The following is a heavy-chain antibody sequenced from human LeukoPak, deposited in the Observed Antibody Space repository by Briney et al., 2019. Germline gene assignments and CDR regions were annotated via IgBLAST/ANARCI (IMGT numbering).Heavy chain of an antibody. V-gene: IGHV3-7*01. CDR3: AKFKDPYYHYGMDV. D-gene: IGHD2-15*01. CDR2: IKQDGSEK. J-gene: IGHJ6*02. CDR1: GFTFRSYW. Sequence: GGSLRLSCAVSGFTFRSYWMSWVRQAPGKGLEWVANIKQDGSEKYYVDSVKGRFTISRDNAESSLYLQMNSLRAEDTALYYCAKFKDPYYHYGMDVWGQGTTVTVSS.